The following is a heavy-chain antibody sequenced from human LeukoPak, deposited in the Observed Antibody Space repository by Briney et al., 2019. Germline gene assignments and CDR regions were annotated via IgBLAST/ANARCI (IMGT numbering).Heavy chain of an antibody. Sequence: GRSLRLSCVASGFTFSSYAMHWVRQAPGKGLEWVAVISYDGSNKYYADSVKGRFTISRDNSKNTLYLQMNSLRAEDTAVYYCARDRGYSYGPFDYWGQGTPVTVSS. J-gene: IGHJ4*02. D-gene: IGHD5-18*01. CDR2: ISYDGSNK. CDR3: ARDRGYSYGPFDY. V-gene: IGHV3-30*04. CDR1: GFTFSSYA.